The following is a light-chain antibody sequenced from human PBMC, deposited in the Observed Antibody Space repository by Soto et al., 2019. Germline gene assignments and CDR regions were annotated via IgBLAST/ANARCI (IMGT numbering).Light chain of an antibody. V-gene: IGLV1-40*01. CDR1: SSNIGAGYD. CDR3: QSYDSSLSGGL. J-gene: IGLJ2*01. Sequence: QAVVTQPPSVSGAPGQRVTISCTGSSSNIGAGYDVHWYQQLPGTAPKLLIYVNRNRPSGVPDRFSGSKSGTSASLAITGLQAEDEADYYCQSYDSSLSGGLFGGGTKVTVL. CDR2: VNR.